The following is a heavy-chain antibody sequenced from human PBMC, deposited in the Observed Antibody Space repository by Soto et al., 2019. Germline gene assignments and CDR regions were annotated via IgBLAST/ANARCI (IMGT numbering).Heavy chain of an antibody. CDR3: ARGIRGYSYGLRPGNWFDP. CDR2: IYYSGST. V-gene: IGHV4-59*12. J-gene: IGHJ5*02. CDR1: GGSISSYY. D-gene: IGHD5-18*01. Sequence: SETLSLTCTVSGGSISSYYWSWIRQPPGKGLEWIGYIYYSGSTNYNPSLKSRVTISVDTSKNQLSLKLSSVTAADTAVYYCARGIRGYSYGLRPGNWFDPWGQGTLVTVSS.